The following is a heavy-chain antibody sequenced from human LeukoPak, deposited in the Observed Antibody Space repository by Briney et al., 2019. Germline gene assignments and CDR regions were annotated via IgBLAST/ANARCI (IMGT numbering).Heavy chain of an antibody. CDR2: VSGSGGAT. D-gene: IGHD6-19*01. J-gene: IGHJ4*02. V-gene: IGHV3-23*01. CDR3: AKDGRGSHSSGSYFDF. CDR1: GGSFSGYY. Sequence: ETLSLTCAVYGGSFSGYYWSWIRQPPGKGLEWVSAVSGSGGATYYADSVKGRFTISRDNSKDTLYLQMNSLRAEDTAVYYCAKDGRGSHSSGSYFDFWGQGTLVTVSS.